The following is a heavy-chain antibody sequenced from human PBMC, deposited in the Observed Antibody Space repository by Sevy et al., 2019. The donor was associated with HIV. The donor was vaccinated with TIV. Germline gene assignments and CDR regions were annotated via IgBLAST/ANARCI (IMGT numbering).Heavy chain of an antibody. CDR1: GYTFTGYY. V-gene: IGHV1-2*02. CDR3: ARVGYSSSWPDY. CDR2: INPNSGGT. D-gene: IGHD6-13*01. J-gene: IGHJ4*02. Sequence: ASVKVSCKASGYTFTGYYMHWVRQAPGQGLEWMGWINPNSGGTNYAQKFQGRVTMTRDTSISTAYMELSRLRSDDTAVSYCARVGYSSSWPDYWGQGTLVTVSS.